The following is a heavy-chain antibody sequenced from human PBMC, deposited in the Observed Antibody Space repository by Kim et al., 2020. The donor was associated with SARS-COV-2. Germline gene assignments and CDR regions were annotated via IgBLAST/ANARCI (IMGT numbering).Heavy chain of an antibody. V-gene: IGHV4-34*01. J-gene: IGHJ5*02. CDR3: ARAMDVVVTAISP. CDR2: INHSGST. D-gene: IGHD2-21*02. Sequence: SETLSLTCAVYGGSFSGYYWSWIRQPPGKGLEWIGEINHSGSTNYNPSLKSRVTISVDTSKNQFSLKLSSVTAAGTAVYYCARAMDVVVTAISPWGQGTLVTVSS. CDR1: GGSFSGYY.